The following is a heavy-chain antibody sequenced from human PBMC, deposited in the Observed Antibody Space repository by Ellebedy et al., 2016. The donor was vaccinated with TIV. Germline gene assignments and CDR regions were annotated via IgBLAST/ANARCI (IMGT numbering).Heavy chain of an antibody. CDR2: IYYTGNT. CDR3: ARAGGNAFDV. D-gene: IGHD3-16*01. CDR1: GGSISSNNHQ. Sequence: MPGGSLRLSCTVSGGSISSNNHQSAWLRQLPGKGLAWVGNIYYTGNTYYNPSLKSRVTISVDTSKNQFSLKLSSVTAADTAVYYCARAGGNAFDVWGQGTMVTVSS. J-gene: IGHJ3*01. V-gene: IGHV4-39*07.